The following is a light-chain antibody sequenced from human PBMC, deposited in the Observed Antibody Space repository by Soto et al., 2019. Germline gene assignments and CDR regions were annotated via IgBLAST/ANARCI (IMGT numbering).Light chain of an antibody. J-gene: IGKJ1*01. CDR1: QSISGW. Sequence: DIQMTQSPSTLSASVGDRVTITCLTSQSISGWLAWYQQKPGKAPKLLIYKASSVESGVPSRFSGSGSGTEFTLTISSLQPDDFATYYCQQYNTYPWTFGQGTKVEIK. V-gene: IGKV1-5*03. CDR3: QQYNTYPWT. CDR2: KAS.